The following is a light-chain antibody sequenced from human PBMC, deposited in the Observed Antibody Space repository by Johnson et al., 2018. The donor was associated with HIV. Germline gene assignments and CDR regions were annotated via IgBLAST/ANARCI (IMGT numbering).Light chain of an antibody. CDR1: SSNIGNNY. J-gene: IGLJ1*01. V-gene: IGLV1-51*02. Sequence: QSVLTQPPSVSAAPGQKVTISCSGGSSNIGNNYVSWYQQLPGTAPKLLIYENDKRPSGIPDRFSGSKSGTSASLGITGLQTGDEAEYYCGTWDSSLSAYVFGTGTKCTVL. CDR3: GTWDSSLSAYV. CDR2: END.